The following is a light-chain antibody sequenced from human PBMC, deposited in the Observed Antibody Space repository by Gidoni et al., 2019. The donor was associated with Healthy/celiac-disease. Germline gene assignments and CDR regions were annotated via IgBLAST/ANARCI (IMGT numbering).Light chain of an antibody. CDR3: QQYKSYSRT. CDR2: DAS. CDR1: QSISSW. Sequence: DIHMTQSPSTLSAAVGDRVPITCRASQSISSWLVWYQQKPGKAPKLLIYDASSLVSGVPSRFSGSGSGTEFTLTISSLQPDDFATYYCQQYKSYSRTFGQGTKLEIK. J-gene: IGKJ2*02. V-gene: IGKV1-5*01.